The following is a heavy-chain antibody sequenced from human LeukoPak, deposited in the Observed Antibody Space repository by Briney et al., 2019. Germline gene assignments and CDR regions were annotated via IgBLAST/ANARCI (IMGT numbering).Heavy chain of an antibody. D-gene: IGHD4-23*01. CDR2: INTSGTS. V-gene: IGHV4-4*07. CDR1: GGSISSYY. J-gene: IGHJ5*02. CDR3: ARATTVVTPLNWFDP. Sequence: SETLSLTCNVSGGSISSYYWSWIRQPAGKGLEWIGRINTSGTSNYNPSLRSRVTMSVDTSKNQFSLNLTSVTAADTAVYYCARATTVVTPLNWFDPWGQGTLVTVSS.